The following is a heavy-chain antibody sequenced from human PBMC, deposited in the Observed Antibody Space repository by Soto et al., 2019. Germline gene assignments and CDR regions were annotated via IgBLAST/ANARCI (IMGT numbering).Heavy chain of an antibody. Sequence: QVQLVESGGGVVQPGRSLRLSCAASGFTFSSYAMHWVRQAPGKGLEWVAVISYDGSNKYYADSVKGRFTISRDNSKNTLYLQMNSLRAEDTAVYYCAREWSSSSFPADYYYYGMDVWGQGTTVTVSS. D-gene: IGHD6-6*01. V-gene: IGHV3-30-3*01. J-gene: IGHJ6*02. CDR3: AREWSSSSFPADYYYYGMDV. CDR2: ISYDGSNK. CDR1: GFTFSSYA.